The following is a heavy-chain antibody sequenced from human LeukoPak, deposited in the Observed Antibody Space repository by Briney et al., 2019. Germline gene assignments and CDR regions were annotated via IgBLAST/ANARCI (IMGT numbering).Heavy chain of an antibody. CDR3: ARTADHFRGVIILSFDY. Sequence: ASVKVSCKASGYTFTSYYMYWVRQAPGQGLEWMGWINPNSGGTNYAQKFQGRVTMTRDTSISSAYMELSRLRSDDTAVYYCARTADHFRGVIILSFDYWGQGTLVTVSS. CDR2: INPNSGGT. D-gene: IGHD3-10*01. CDR1: GYTFTSYY. J-gene: IGHJ4*02. V-gene: IGHV1-2*02.